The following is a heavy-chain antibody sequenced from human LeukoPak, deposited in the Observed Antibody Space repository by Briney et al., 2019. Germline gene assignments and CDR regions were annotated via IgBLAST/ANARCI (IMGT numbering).Heavy chain of an antibody. CDR3: ARAGYSYGSYRNQNFDY. CDR2: MNPNSGNT. CDR1: GYTFTSYD. D-gene: IGHD5-18*01. Sequence: GASVKVSCKASGYTFTSYDINWVRQATGQGLEWMGWMNPNSGNTGYAQKFQGRVTMTRNTSISTAYTELSSLRSEDTAVYYCARAGYSYGSYRNQNFDYWGQGTLVTVSS. V-gene: IGHV1-8*01. J-gene: IGHJ4*02.